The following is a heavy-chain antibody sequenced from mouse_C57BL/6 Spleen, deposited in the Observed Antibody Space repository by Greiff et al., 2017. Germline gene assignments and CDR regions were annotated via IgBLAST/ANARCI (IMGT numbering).Heavy chain of an antibody. V-gene: IGHV1-18*01. CDR3: ARNDGYYYYYAMDY. Sequence: VQLKQSGPELVKPGASVKIPCKASGYTFTDYNMDWVKQSHGKSLEWIGDINPNNGGTIYNQKFKGKATLTVDKSSSTAYMELRSLTSEDTAVYYCARNDGYYYYYAMDYWGQGTSVTVSS. CDR2: INPNNGGT. CDR1: GYTFTDYN. D-gene: IGHD2-3*01. J-gene: IGHJ4*01.